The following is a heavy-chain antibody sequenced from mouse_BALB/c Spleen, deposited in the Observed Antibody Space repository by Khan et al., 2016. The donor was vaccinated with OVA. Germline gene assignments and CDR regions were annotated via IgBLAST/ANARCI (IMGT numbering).Heavy chain of an antibody. D-gene: IGHD1-2*01. J-gene: IGHJ3*01. CDR1: GFSLPGYG. CDR2: IWGDGST. CDR3: ARELRLGGFAY. V-gene: IGHV2-6-7*01. Sequence: QVQLKESGPGLVAPSQSLSITCTVSGFSLPGYGINWVRQPPGKGLEWLGMIWGDGSTDYNSALKSRLSISKYNSKSQVFLKMNSLQTDDTARYYCARELRLGGFAYWGQGTLVTVSA.